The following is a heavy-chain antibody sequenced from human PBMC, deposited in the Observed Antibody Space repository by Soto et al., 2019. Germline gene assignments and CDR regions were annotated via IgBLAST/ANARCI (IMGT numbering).Heavy chain of an antibody. J-gene: IGHJ3*02. Sequence: SLRLSCTASGFTFTSYGMGWVRQAPGKGLQWVSTIRGDGGQTHYTDSVKGRFSISRDNSKNTVYLQMNSLRAEDTAVYYCARAPTVRSRATNDAFDIWGQGTMVTVSS. CDR2: IRGDGGQT. CDR3: ARAPTVRSRATNDAFDI. CDR1: GFTFTSYG. V-gene: IGHV3-23*01. D-gene: IGHD4-17*01.